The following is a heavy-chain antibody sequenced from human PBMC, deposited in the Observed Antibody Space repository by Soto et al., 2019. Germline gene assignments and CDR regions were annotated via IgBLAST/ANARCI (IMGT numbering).Heavy chain of an antibody. V-gene: IGHV3-23*01. Sequence: GGSLRLSCVASGFSISTHALTWVRQAPGKGLEWVSSFSGRSGDTYYAASVKGRFTISGDSSKNTVILQMNNLRADDTAVYYCARDSSAWPNYFDSWGQGIQVTVSS. CDR2: FSGRSGDT. CDR1: GFSISTHA. CDR3: ARDSSAWPNYFDS. D-gene: IGHD6-19*01. J-gene: IGHJ4*02.